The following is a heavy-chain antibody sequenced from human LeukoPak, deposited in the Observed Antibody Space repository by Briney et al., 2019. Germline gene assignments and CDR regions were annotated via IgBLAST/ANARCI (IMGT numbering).Heavy chain of an antibody. CDR3: ARDLSYRY. J-gene: IGHJ4*02. CDR2: IYYSGST. Sequence: KASETLSLTCTVSGGSISSYYWSWLRQPPGKGPEWIGYIYYSGSTNYNPSLKSRVTISVDTSKNQFSLKLSSVTAADTAVYYCARDLSYRYWGQGTLVTVSS. D-gene: IGHD4-11*01. CDR1: GGSISSYY. V-gene: IGHV4-59*01.